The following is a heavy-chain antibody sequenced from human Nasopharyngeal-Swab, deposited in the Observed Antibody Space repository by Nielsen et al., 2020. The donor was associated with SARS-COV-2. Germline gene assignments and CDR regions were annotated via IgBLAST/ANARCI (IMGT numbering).Heavy chain of an antibody. CDR1: GFTFNNYG. CDR2: ISYEGSLK. V-gene: IGHV3-30*03. Sequence: GESLKISCAVSGFTFNNYGMHWVRQAPGKGLEWVALISYEGSLKYYADSVKGRFTISRDSSKNTVYLQMNSLRPEDTAVDYCARRRPILHLGEFSSSFDPWGQGTLVTVSS. CDR3: ARRRPILHLGEFSSSFDP. D-gene: IGHD3-16*01. J-gene: IGHJ5*02.